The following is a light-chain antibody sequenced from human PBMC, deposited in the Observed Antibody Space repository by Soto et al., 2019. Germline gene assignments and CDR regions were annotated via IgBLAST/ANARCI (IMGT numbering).Light chain of an antibody. CDR3: QQSYNAPFN. J-gene: IGKJ3*01. CDR1: QPIDRY. CDR2: AAS. V-gene: IGKV1-39*01. Sequence: IQMTQSPSSLSASVGDTVTITCRASQPIDRYLNWFQQKSGQAPKLLMNAASTLRNGVPSRFSASGSGTDFTLTISSLQPEDYATYYCQQSYNAPFNFGPGTKVDIK.